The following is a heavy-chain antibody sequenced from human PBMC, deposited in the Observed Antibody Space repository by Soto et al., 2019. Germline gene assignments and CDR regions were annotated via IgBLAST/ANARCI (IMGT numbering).Heavy chain of an antibody. J-gene: IGHJ6*01. D-gene: IGHD6-6*01. CDR1: GFTFSNAW. V-gene: IGHV3-15*01. CDR2: IKSKTDGGTT. Sequence: PGGSLRLSCAASGFTFSNAWMSWVRQAPGKGLEWVGRIKSKTDGGTTDYAAPVKGRFTISRDDSKNTLYLQMNSLKTEDTAVYYCTTGFYYGNSSADYYDLKDFWRQGTSDTVS. CDR3: TTGFYYGNSSADYYDLKDF.